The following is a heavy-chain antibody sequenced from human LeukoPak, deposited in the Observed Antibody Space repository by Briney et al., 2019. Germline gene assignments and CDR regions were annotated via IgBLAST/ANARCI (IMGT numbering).Heavy chain of an antibody. V-gene: IGHV3-48*02. Sequence: GGSLGLSCAASGFTFSSYSMNWVRQAPGKGLEWVSYISSSSSTIYYADSVKGRFTISRDNAENSLYLQMNSLRDEDTAVYYCARELSRYSSSWYFDYWGQGTLVTVSS. D-gene: IGHD6-13*01. CDR2: ISSSSSTI. J-gene: IGHJ4*02. CDR3: ARELSRYSSSWYFDY. CDR1: GFTFSSYS.